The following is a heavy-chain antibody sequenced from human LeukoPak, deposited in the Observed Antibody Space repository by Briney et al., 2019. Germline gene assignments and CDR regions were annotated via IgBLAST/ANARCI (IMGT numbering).Heavy chain of an antibody. J-gene: IGHJ4*02. CDR3: ARQTKTGSYFSY. Sequence: SETLSLTCTVSGGSISSSSYYWGWIRQPPGKGLEWIGSIYYSGSTYYNPSLKSRVTISVDTSKNQFSLKLSSVTAADTAVYYCARQTKTGSYFSYWGQGTLVTVSS. CDR2: IYYSGST. D-gene: IGHD1-26*01. CDR1: GGSISSSSYY. V-gene: IGHV4-39*01.